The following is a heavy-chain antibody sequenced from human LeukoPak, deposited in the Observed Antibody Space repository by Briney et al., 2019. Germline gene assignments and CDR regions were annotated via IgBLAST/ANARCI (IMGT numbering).Heavy chain of an antibody. CDR2: INPNSGGT. Sequence: ASVKVSCKASGYTFTGYYMHWVRQAPGQGLEWMGWINPNSGGTNYAQKLQGRVTMTRDTSISTAYMELSRLRSDDTAVYYCARFANDHGSGNHWGQGTLVTVSS. J-gene: IGHJ5*02. V-gene: IGHV1-2*02. CDR1: GYTFTGYY. D-gene: IGHD3-10*01. CDR3: ARFANDHGSGNH.